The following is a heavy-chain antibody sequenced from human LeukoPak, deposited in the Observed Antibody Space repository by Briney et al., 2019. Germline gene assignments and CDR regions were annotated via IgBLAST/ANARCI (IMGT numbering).Heavy chain of an antibody. J-gene: IGHJ3*02. D-gene: IGHD4-17*01. V-gene: IGHV4-59*08. Sequence: PSDTLSLICTVSGGSISRYYWSWMRQPPGKGLEWVGYIYYSGSTNYNPSLKSPVTQSVGPSKKQFSLKLSSVTAAHTAVYYCARLKAHDYGDYDAFDIWRQGTRVTVSS. CDR3: ARLKAHDYGDYDAFDI. CDR2: IYYSGST. CDR1: GGSISRYY.